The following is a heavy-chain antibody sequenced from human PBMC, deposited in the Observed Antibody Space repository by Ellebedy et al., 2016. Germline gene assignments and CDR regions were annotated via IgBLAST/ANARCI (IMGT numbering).Heavy chain of an antibody. CDR1: TNSFRSHA. CDR3: VGSPITFGRKSEGSQLEN. D-gene: IGHD1-1*01. Sequence: GESLKISXVSSTNSFRSHAMHWVRQAPGEGLEWLAIISFHTTNRFYADSVRGRFTNSRDNSKRTLYLDMNKLRPDDTAVYYCVGSPITFGRKSEGSQLENWGRGTLVTVSS. CDR2: ISFHTTNR. J-gene: IGHJ4*02. V-gene: IGHV3-30*04.